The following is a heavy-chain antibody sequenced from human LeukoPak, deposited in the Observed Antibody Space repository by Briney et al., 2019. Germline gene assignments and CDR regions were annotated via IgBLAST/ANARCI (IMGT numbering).Heavy chain of an antibody. CDR1: GGSISTTSYY. V-gene: IGHV4-39*07. CDR3: ARNLEEHFSWVYFDY. D-gene: IGHD1/OR15-1a*01. J-gene: IGHJ4*02. CDR2: IYYSGST. Sequence: SETLSLTCTVSGGSISTTSYYWGWIRQPPGKGLEWIASIYYSGSTYYNPSLKSRATISVDTSNNQFSLKLSSVTAADTAVYYCARNLEEHFSWVYFDYWGQGTLVTVSS.